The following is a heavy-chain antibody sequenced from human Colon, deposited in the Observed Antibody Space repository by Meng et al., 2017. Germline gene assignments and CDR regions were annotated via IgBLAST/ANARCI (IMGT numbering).Heavy chain of an antibody. CDR2: ISYDGSNR. CDR3: ARKGSLWFGELRGGYARDSDALDI. J-gene: IGHJ3*02. Sequence: GESLKISCAASGFTFSTYAMHWVRQAPGKGLEWVAVISYDGSNRFYADSVKGRFIISRDNSKNTVFLQMNSLSAEDTAVYYCARKGSLWFGELRGGYARDSDALDIWGQGTRVTVSS. V-gene: IGHV3-30*04. CDR1: GFTFSTYA. D-gene: IGHD3-10*01.